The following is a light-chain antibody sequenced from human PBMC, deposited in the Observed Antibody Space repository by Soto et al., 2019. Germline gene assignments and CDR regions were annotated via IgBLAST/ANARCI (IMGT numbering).Light chain of an antibody. CDR3: QQYYNWRPR. CDR2: GVS. CDR1: QGVSSS. Sequence: EVVMTQSPATLSVSPGDTATLSCRASQGVSSSLAWYQQKSGQAPRLLIYGVSTRATGVPARFSGSGSGTEFTLAISRLQSEDFAVYYCQQYYNWRPRFGQGTKVDIK. J-gene: IGKJ1*01. V-gene: IGKV3-15*01.